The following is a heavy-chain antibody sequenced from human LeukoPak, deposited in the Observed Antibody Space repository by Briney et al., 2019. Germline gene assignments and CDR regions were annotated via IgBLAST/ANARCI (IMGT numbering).Heavy chain of an antibody. J-gene: IGHJ5*02. Sequence: ASVKVACKATGYTFTSDYMHWVRQASEQGLEWMGIINPSGGSTSYAQKFQGRVTMTRDTSTSTVYMELSSLRSEDTAVYYCASGIHCSSTSCSSNWFDPWGQGTLVTVSS. V-gene: IGHV1-46*01. CDR2: INPSGGST. D-gene: IGHD2-2*01. CDR1: GYTFTSDY. CDR3: ASGIHCSSTSCSSNWFDP.